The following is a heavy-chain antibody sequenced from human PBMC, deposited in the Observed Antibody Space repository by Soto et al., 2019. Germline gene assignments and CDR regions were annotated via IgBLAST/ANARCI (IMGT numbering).Heavy chain of an antibody. D-gene: IGHD3-22*01. CDR1: GGSISSYY. CDR2: IYYSGST. Sequence: SETLSLTCTVSGGSISSYYWSWIRQPPGKGLEWIGYIYYSGSTNYNPSLKSRVTISVDTSKNQFSLKLSSVTAADTAVYYCARSTMIVVVRPDAFDIWGQGTMVT. V-gene: IGHV4-59*01. CDR3: ARSTMIVVVRPDAFDI. J-gene: IGHJ3*02.